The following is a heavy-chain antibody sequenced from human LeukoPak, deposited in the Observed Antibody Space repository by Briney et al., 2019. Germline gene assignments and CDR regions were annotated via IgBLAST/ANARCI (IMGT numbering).Heavy chain of an antibody. D-gene: IGHD3-22*01. Sequence: SVKVSCKASGGTFSSYAISWVRQAPGQGLEWMGRIIPILGIANYAQKFQGRVTITADKSTSTAYMELSSLRSEDTAVYYCARERYYDSSGYYLGAFDIWGQGTMVTVSS. J-gene: IGHJ3*02. CDR3: ARERYYDSSGYYLGAFDI. CDR1: GGTFSSYA. V-gene: IGHV1-69*04. CDR2: IIPILGIA.